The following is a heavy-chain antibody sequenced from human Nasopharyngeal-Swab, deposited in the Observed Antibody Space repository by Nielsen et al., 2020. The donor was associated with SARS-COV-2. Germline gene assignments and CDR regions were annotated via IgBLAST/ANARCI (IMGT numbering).Heavy chain of an antibody. CDR3: ATIGVPAAMDV. CDR2: IYTSGST. Sequence: LRLSCTVSGGSISSGSYYWSWIRQPAGKGLEWIGRIYTSGSTNYNPSLKSRVTISVDTSKNQFSLKLGSVTAADTAVYYCATIGVPAAMDVWGKGTTVTVSS. D-gene: IGHD2-2*01. J-gene: IGHJ6*04. V-gene: IGHV4-61*02. CDR1: GGSISSGSYY.